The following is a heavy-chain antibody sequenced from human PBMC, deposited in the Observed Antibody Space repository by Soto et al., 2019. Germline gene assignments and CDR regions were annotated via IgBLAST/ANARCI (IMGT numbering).Heavy chain of an antibody. J-gene: IGHJ4*02. Sequence: QVQLVQSGAEVKKPGASVKVSCKASGYTFTSYYMHWVRQAPGQGLEWMGIINPSGGSTSYAQKFQGRVTMTRDTSTSTVYMELSSLRSEDTAVYYCARHAAASSRYYYDSSGYYPGPFDYWGQGTLVTVSS. D-gene: IGHD3-22*01. CDR3: ARHAAASSRYYYDSSGYYPGPFDY. CDR2: INPSGGST. V-gene: IGHV1-46*01. CDR1: GYTFTSYY.